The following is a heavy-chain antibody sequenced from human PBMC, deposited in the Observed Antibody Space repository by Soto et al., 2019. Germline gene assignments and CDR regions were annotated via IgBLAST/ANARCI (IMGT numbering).Heavy chain of an antibody. CDR1: GFTVSSTNY. Sequence: EVQVVESGGGLIQPGGSLRLSCVVSGFTVSSTNYMSWVRQAPGKGLEWVSVIYSGGTTFYADSVKGRFTISRDNSKNALYLQMNSLSAADTAVYYCHGYGYWGQGTLVTVSS. CDR3: HGYGY. D-gene: IGHD5-12*01. CDR2: IYSGGTT. J-gene: IGHJ4*02. V-gene: IGHV3-53*01.